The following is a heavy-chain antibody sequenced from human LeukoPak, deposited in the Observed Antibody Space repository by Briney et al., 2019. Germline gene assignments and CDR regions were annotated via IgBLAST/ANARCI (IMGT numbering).Heavy chain of an antibody. Sequence: GGSLRLSCAASGFTFSSYAMSWVRQAPGKGLEWVSAISGSGGSTYYADSVKGRLTISRDNSKNTLYLQMNSLRAEDTAVYYCARYYDSSGRTPGALDIWGQGTMVTVSS. J-gene: IGHJ3*02. CDR2: ISGSGGST. D-gene: IGHD3-22*01. V-gene: IGHV3-23*01. CDR1: GFTFSSYA. CDR3: ARYYDSSGRTPGALDI.